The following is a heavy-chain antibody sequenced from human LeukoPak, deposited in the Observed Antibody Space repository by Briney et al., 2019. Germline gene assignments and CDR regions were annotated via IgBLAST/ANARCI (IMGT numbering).Heavy chain of an antibody. CDR2: INPNSGGT. CDR1: GYTFTGHY. D-gene: IGHD5-18*01. Sequence: GSVKVSCKASGYTFTGHYMHWVRQAPGQGLEWMGWINPNSGGTNYAQKFQGRVTMTRDTSISTAYMELSRLRSDDTAVYYCARRYSYDPYGGYYFDYWGQGTLVTVSS. CDR3: ARRYSYDPYGGYYFDY. J-gene: IGHJ4*02. V-gene: IGHV1-2*02.